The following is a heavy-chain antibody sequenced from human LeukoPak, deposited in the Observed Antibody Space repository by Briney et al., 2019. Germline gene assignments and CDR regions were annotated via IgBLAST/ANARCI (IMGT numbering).Heavy chain of an antibody. CDR1: GYSFTSNY. CDR3: ASSSWYYAFDI. J-gene: IGHJ3*02. CDR2: IYPRDGST. Sequence: ASVKVSCKASGYSFTSNYIHWVRQAPGQGLEWMGMIYPRDGSTSYAQKFQGRVTMTRDTSTSTVYMELSSLRSEDTAVYYCASSSWYYAFDIWGQGTMVTVSS. V-gene: IGHV1-46*01. D-gene: IGHD6-13*01.